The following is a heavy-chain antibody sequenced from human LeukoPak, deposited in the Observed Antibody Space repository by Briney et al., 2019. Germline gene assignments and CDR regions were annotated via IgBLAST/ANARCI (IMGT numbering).Heavy chain of an antibody. Sequence: SETLSLTCAVYGGSFSGYYWSWIRQPPGKGLEWIGEINHSGSTNYNPSLKSRVTISVDTSKNQFSLKLSSVTAADTAVYYCARRGSGSYYNDLMDYWGQETLATVSS. CDR2: INHSGST. V-gene: IGHV4-34*01. D-gene: IGHD3-10*01. J-gene: IGHJ4*02. CDR1: GGSFSGYY. CDR3: ARRGSGSYYNDLMDY.